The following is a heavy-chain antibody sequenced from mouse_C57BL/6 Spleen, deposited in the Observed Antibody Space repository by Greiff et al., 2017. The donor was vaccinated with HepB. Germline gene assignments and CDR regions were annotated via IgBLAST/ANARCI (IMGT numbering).Heavy chain of an antibody. CDR2: IYPYSGVS. CDR1: GYSFTGYY. Sequence: EVQLQQSGPELVKPGASVKISCKASGYSFTGYYMHWVKQSHGNILDRIGYIYPYSGVSSYNENFKGKATLTVDQSSSTAYMELRSLTSEDSAVYYCARDSPFAYWGQGPLVTVSA. CDR3: ARDSPFAY. V-gene: IGHV1-31*01. J-gene: IGHJ3*01.